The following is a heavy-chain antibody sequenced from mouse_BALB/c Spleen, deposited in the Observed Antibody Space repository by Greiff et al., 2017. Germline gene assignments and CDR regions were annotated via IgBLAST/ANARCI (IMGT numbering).Heavy chain of an antibody. CDR1: GFSLTSYD. V-gene: IGHV2-9-2*01. Sequence: VKLQESGPGLVAPSQSLSITCTVSGFSLTSYDISWIRQPPGKGLEWLGVIWTGGGTNYNSAFMSRLSISKDNSKSQVFLKMNSLQTDDTAIYYCVRDKEETMDYWGQGTSVTVSS. CDR2: IWTGGGT. CDR3: VRDKEETMDY. J-gene: IGHJ4*01.